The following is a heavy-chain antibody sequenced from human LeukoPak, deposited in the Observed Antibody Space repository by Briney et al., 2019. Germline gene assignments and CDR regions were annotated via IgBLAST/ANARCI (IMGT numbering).Heavy chain of an antibody. CDR2: TSSSGSNR. D-gene: IGHD2-21*01. CDR3: VRDRGVSFDY. V-gene: IGHV3-48*03. CDR1: GFTFSGYE. Sequence: GGSLRLSCAASGFTFSGYEMIWVRQAPGQGLEWVSYTSSSGSNRYYADSVKGRFNISRDNAKNSLYLQMNSLRVEDTAVYYCVRDRGVSFDYWGQGTPVTVSS. J-gene: IGHJ4*02.